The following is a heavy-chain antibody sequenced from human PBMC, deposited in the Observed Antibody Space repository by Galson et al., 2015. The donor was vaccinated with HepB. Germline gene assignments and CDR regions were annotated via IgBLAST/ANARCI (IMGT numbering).Heavy chain of an antibody. V-gene: IGHV3-33*01. D-gene: IGHD3-3*01. CDR3: AREGDPHIYWSALDF. J-gene: IGHJ4*02. CDR1: GFTFSSHG. Sequence: SLRLSCAASGFTFSSHGMHRVRQAPGKGLEWVATIWVDGTNKFYADSVKGRFTISRDNSKNTLSLQMNSLRADDTAVYYCAREGDPHIYWSALDFWGQGILVTVSS. CDR2: IWVDGTNK.